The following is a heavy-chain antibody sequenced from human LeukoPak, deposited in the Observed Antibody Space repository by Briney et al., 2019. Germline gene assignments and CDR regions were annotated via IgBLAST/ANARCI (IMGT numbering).Heavy chain of an antibody. V-gene: IGHV1-18*01. D-gene: IGHD6-13*01. J-gene: IGHJ5*02. CDR3: ARGSSSWYAEWFDP. CDR2: ISAYNGNT. Sequence: GASVKVSCKASGYTFTSYGISWVRQAPGQGLEWMGWISAYNGNTNYAQKLQGRVTMTTDTSTSTAYMELRSLRSEDTAVYYCARGSSSWYAEWFDPWGQGTLVTVSS. CDR1: GYTFTSYG.